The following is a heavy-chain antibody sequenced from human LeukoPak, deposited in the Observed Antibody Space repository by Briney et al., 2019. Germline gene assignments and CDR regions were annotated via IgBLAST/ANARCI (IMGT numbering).Heavy chain of an antibody. V-gene: IGHV3-7*01. D-gene: IGHD3-3*01. CDR2: IKQDGSEK. J-gene: IGHJ4*02. CDR3: ARMTRSSTIFGVVPYYFDY. Sequence: PGGSLRLSCAASGFTFSSYWMSWVRQAPGKGLEWVANIKQDGSEKYYVDSVKGRFTISRDNAKNSLYLQMNSLRAEDTAVYYCARMTRSSTIFGVVPYYFDYWGQGTLVTVSS. CDR1: GFTFSSYW.